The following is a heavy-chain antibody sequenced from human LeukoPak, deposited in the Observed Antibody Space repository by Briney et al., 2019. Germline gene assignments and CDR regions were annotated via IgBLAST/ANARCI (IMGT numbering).Heavy chain of an antibody. CDR2: IRADGSNK. V-gene: IGHV3-30*02. CDR3: AKDSAIAARFIHYMDV. Sequence: HPGGSLRLSCAASGFTFSSYAMHWVRQAPGKGLEWVAFIRADGSNKYYADSVKGRFTISRDNSKNTLYLQMNSLRAEDTAVYYCAKDSAIAARFIHYMDVWGKGTTVTVSS. CDR1: GFTFSSYA. D-gene: IGHD6-6*01. J-gene: IGHJ6*03.